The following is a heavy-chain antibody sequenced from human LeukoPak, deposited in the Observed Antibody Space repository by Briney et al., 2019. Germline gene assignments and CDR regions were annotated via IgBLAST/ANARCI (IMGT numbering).Heavy chain of an antibody. J-gene: IGHJ4*02. CDR2: ITASGDRT. Sequence: GGSLRLSCAASGFTFSSYEMNWVRQAPGKGLEWVSGITASGDRTYYADSVKGRFTMSRDNSKNTVYLQMNSLRVDDTAVYYCARRDIVVVVSASDYWGQGTLVTVSS. CDR1: GFTFSSYE. V-gene: IGHV3-23*01. CDR3: ARRDIVVVVSASDY. D-gene: IGHD2-15*01.